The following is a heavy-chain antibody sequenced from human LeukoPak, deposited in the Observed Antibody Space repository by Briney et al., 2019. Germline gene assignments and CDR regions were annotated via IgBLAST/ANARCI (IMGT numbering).Heavy chain of an antibody. J-gene: IGHJ6*03. Sequence: SETLSLTCTVSGGSISSSGYYWSWIRQPPGKGLEWIGYIYYSGSTNYNPSLKSRVTISVDTSKNQFSLKLSSVTAADTAVYYCARGGGLDYYYYYMDVWGKGTTVTISS. V-gene: IGHV4-61*08. D-gene: IGHD6-6*01. CDR3: ARGGGLDYYYYYMDV. CDR2: IYYSGST. CDR1: GGSISSSGYY.